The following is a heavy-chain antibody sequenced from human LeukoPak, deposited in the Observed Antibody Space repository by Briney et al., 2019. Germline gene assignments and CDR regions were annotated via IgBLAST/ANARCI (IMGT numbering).Heavy chain of an antibody. CDR3: ARRMSSTNERRWFDP. CDR1: GFTFRSYW. Sequence: GGSLRLSCAASGFTFRSYWVSWVRQAPGKGLEWVANIKEDGSEKYYVDSVKGRFTISRDNAKNSLYLQMNSLRAEDTAVYYCARRMSSTNERRWFDPWGQGTLVTVSS. V-gene: IGHV3-7*01. D-gene: IGHD2-2*01. J-gene: IGHJ5*02. CDR2: IKEDGSEK.